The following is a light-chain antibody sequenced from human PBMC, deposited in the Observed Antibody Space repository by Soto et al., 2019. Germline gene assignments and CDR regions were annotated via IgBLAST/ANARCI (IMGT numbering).Light chain of an antibody. Sequence: DIQMTQSPSTLSASVGDRVTITCRASQSISSWLAWYQQKPGKAPKLLIYKASSLESGVPSRFSGSGSGTEFTLTISSLQPDDFATYYCQQYNSLYIFGQVTNLEIK. V-gene: IGKV1-5*03. CDR2: KAS. J-gene: IGKJ2*01. CDR1: QSISSW. CDR3: QQYNSLYI.